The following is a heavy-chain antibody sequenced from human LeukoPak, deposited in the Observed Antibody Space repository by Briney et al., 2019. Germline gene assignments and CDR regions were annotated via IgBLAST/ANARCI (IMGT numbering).Heavy chain of an antibody. J-gene: IGHJ4*02. CDR2: INPNSGGT. CDR3: ARVWCTTTGCYYIDY. CDR1: GYTFTAYY. V-gene: IGHV1-2*02. Sequence: ASVKVSCKASGYTFTAYYIHWVRQAPGHGLEWMGWINPNSGGTKYAQKFQGRVTMTRDTSISTAYMEVSRLRSDDTALYYCARVWCTTTGCYYIDYWGQGTLVTVSS. D-gene: IGHD2/OR15-2a*01.